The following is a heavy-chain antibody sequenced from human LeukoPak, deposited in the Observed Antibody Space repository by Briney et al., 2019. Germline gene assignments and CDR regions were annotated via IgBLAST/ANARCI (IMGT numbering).Heavy chain of an antibody. J-gene: IGHJ3*02. D-gene: IGHD3-22*01. CDR1: GGSFSGYY. Sequence: SETLSLTCAVYGGSFSGYYWSWVRQPPGKGLEWIGEINHSGSTNYNPSLKSRVTISVDTSKNQFSLKLSSVTAADTAVYYCTRAEYGGYYFSDDAFDIWGQGTMVTVSS. V-gene: IGHV4-34*01. CDR2: INHSGST. CDR3: TRAEYGGYYFSDDAFDI.